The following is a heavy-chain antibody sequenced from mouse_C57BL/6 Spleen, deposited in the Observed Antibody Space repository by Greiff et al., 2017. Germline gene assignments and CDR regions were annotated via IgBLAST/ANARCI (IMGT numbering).Heavy chain of an antibody. J-gene: IGHJ4*01. D-gene: IGHD1-1*01. CDR1: GFTFSDYY. CDR3: ARPYYYGSSSLAMDY. CDR2: ISNGGGST. Sequence: DVMLVESGGGLVQPGGSLKLSCAASGFTFSDYYMYWVRQTPEKRLEWVAYISNGGGSTYYPDTVKGRFTISRDNAKNTLYLQMSRLKSEDTAMYYCARPYYYGSSSLAMDYWGQGTSVTVSS. V-gene: IGHV5-12*01.